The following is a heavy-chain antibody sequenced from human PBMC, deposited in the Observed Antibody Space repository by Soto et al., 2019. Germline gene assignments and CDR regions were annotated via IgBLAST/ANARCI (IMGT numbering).Heavy chain of an antibody. CDR1: GDTFSSYI. J-gene: IGHJ4*02. D-gene: IGHD2-8*01. V-gene: IGHV1-69*08. CDR2: IIPMFDMA. CDR3: ARDRALNNAALKMAY. Sequence: QVHLVQSGAEVKKPGSSVKVSCKASGDTFSSYIFNWVRQAPGQGFEWMGRIIPMFDMANYAQNFQGRLTITADKSTATAYMELSSLRYEATAIYFCARDRALNNAALKMAYWGQGTPVTVAS.